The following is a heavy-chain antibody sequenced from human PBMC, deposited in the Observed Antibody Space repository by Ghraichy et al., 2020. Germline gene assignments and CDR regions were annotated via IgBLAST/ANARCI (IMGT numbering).Heavy chain of an antibody. D-gene: IGHD2-15*01. CDR3: AKPLQDIEDRSLSNEFAFHI. J-gene: IGHJ3*02. Sequence: ASVKVSCKASGYIFTDYYLNWVRQAPGQGLEWMGRIDPRTGDTIYAENFQGRVTMTKDTSISTAYLELSRLTSNDTAVYFCAKPLQDIEDRSLSNEFAFHIWGQGAKVIVSS. CDR1: GYIFTDYY. CDR2: IDPRTGDT. V-gene: IGHV1-2*06.